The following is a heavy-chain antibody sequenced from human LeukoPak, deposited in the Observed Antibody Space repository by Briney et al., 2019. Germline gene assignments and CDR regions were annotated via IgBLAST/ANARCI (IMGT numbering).Heavy chain of an antibody. Sequence: GRSLRLSCAASGFTFSSYGMHWVRQAPGKGLEWVAVISYDGSNKYYADSVKGRFTISRDNSKNTLYLQMNSLRAEDTAVYYCARDERRYCSGGSCYSWDYWGQGTLVTVSS. J-gene: IGHJ4*02. CDR2: ISYDGSNK. CDR1: GFTFSSYG. V-gene: IGHV3-30*03. CDR3: ARDERRYCSGGSCYSWDY. D-gene: IGHD2-15*01.